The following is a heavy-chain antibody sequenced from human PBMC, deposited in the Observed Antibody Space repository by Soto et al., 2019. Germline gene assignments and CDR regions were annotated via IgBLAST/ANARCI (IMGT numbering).Heavy chain of an antibody. Sequence: PGGSLRLSCAASGFTFRSFAMHWVRQAPGKGLEWVAVVSYDGSKEYYADSVKGRFTISRDNSKNTLYLQMNSLRAEDTAVYYCAVTRGELLYYFDSWGQGTLVTVSS. CDR1: GFTFRSFA. CDR2: VSYDGSKE. J-gene: IGHJ4*02. V-gene: IGHV3-30-3*01. D-gene: IGHD3-10*01. CDR3: AVTRGELLYYFDS.